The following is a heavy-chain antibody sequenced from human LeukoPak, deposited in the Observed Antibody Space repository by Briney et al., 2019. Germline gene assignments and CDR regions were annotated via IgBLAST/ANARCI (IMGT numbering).Heavy chain of an antibody. V-gene: IGHV3-30*18. J-gene: IGHJ4*02. D-gene: IGHD4-11*01. CDR3: AKDRRDYSNSFDY. Sequence: GGSLRLSCAASGFTFSTYGMHWVRQAPGKGLEWVAVISYDGSNKYYADSVKGRFTVSRDNSKNTLYLQMNSLRAEDTAVFYCAKDRRDYSNSFDYWGQGTLVTVSS. CDR1: GFTFSTYG. CDR2: ISYDGSNK.